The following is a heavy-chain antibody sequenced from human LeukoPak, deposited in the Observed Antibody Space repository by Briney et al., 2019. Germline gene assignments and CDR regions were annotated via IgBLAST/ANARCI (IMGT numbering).Heavy chain of an antibody. V-gene: IGHV4-38-2*02. CDR3: AGVGSSNTHYDY. Sequence: SETLSLTCSVSGSSISSVYYWAWIRPPPGKGLEWIVSLLHSGATYYHPSLKSRVTISVDTSKNRFSLTLSSVTTADTAFYYCAGVGSSNTHYDYWGPGTLVTVSS. CDR2: LLHSGAT. J-gene: IGHJ4*02. D-gene: IGHD2-15*01. CDR1: GSSISSVYY.